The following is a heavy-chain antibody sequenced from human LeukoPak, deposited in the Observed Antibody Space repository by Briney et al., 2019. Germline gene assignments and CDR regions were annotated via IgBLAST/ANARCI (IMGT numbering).Heavy chain of an antibody. CDR3: ARGDGDFGSEFDY. V-gene: IGHV3-21*01. Sequence: PGGSLRLSCAASGFTFTGHSMSWVRQAPGKGLEWVSSISSSSSYTYYTDSVEGRFTIPRDDAKNSLFLQMNSLRAEDTAVYYCARGDGDFGSEFDYWGQGTLVSVSS. CDR2: ISSSSSYT. D-gene: IGHD3-10*01. CDR1: GFTFTGHS. J-gene: IGHJ4*02.